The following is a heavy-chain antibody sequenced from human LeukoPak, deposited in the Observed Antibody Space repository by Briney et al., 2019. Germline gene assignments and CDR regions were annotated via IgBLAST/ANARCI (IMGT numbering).Heavy chain of an antibody. D-gene: IGHD2-21*02. V-gene: IGHV1-2*02. CDR1: GYTFTGYY. CDR3: ARELVEGIVVVTATPFDY. CDR2: INPNSGGT. Sequence: GASVKVSCKASGYTFTGYYMHWVRQAPGQGREWMGWINPNSGGTNYAQKFQGRVTMTRDMSTSTVYMELSSLRSEDTAVYYCARELVEGIVVVTATPFDYWGQGTLVTVSS. J-gene: IGHJ4*02.